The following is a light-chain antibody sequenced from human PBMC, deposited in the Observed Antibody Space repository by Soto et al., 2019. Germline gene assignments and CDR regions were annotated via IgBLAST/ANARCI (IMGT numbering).Light chain of an antibody. CDR3: CSYAGSYTFV. CDR2: DVS. J-gene: IGLJ1*01. CDR1: SSDVGVYNY. V-gene: IGLV2-11*01. Sequence: QSVLTQPRSVSVSPGQSVTISCTGTSSDVGVYNYVSLYQQYPGKAPKIMIYDVSKRPSGVPDRFSGSKSDNTASLTISGLQAEDEADYYCCSYAGSYTFVFGIGTKVTV.